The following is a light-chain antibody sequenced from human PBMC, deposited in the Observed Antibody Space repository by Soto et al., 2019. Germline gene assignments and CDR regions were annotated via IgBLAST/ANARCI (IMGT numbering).Light chain of an antibody. CDR3: QQRFSWRMYT. Sequence: EIVLTQSPATLSLSPGERATLSCRASQSVSNYLAWYQHKPGQTPRLLIYDSSNRATGIPARFSGSGSGTYFTLTISNLEPEDVAVYYCQQRFSWRMYTFGQGTKLEIK. CDR2: DSS. J-gene: IGKJ2*01. CDR1: QSVSNY. V-gene: IGKV3-11*01.